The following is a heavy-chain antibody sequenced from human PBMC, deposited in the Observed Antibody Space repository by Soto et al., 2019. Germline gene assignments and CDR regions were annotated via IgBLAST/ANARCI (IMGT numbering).Heavy chain of an antibody. J-gene: IGHJ6*02. CDR3: ARVTYYDFWSGYYNYYGMDV. CDR1: GYTFTSYG. CDR2: ISAYNGNT. Sequence: GASVKVSCKASGYTFTSYGISWVRQAPGQGLEWMGWISAYNGNTNYAQKLQGRVTMTTDTSTSTAYMELRSLRSDDTAVYYCARVTYYDFWSGYYNYYGMDVWGQGTTVTVSS. V-gene: IGHV1-18*01. D-gene: IGHD3-3*01.